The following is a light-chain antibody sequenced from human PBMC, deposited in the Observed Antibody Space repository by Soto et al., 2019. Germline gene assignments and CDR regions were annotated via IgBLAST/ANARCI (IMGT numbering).Light chain of an antibody. CDR1: QSVSSY. J-gene: IGKJ5*01. CDR3: QQRGSWPPSIT. Sequence: EIVLTQAPATLSLSPGQTATLSCRASQSVSSYLAWYQQKPGQAPRLLIHDASSRATGIPARFSGSGSETDFTLTISSLEPEDFAVYYCQQRGSWPPSITFGQGTRLEIK. CDR2: DAS. V-gene: IGKV3-11*01.